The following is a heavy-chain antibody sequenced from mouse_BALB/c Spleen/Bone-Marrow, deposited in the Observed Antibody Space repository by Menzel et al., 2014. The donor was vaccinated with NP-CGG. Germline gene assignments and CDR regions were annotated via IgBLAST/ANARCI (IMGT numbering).Heavy chain of an antibody. CDR1: GYTFTDYY. J-gene: IGHJ3*01. V-gene: IGHV1-26*01. CDR3: ARSTGYYVGTWFAS. D-gene: IGHD2-3*01. CDR2: INPNNGDT. Sequence: VQLLQSGPELVKPGASVKMSCKASGYTFTDYYMKWVKLSHGMSLEWIGDINPNNGDTFHNQKFKGKATLTVDKSSSTAYMQLNSLTSEDSAVYYCARSTGYYVGTWFASWGQGTLVTVSA.